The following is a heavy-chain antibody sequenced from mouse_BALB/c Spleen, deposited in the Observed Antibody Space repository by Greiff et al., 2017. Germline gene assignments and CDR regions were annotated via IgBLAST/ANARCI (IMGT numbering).Heavy chain of an antibody. V-gene: IGHV14-3*02. CDR2: IDPANGNT. D-gene: IGHD2-4*01. CDR3: ARGDYDPF. Sequence: VQLKESGAELVKPGASVKLSCTASGFNIKDTYMHWVKQRPEQGLEWIGRIDPANGNTKYDPKFQGKATITADTSSNTAYLQLSSLTSEDTAVYYCARGDYDPFWGQGTLVTVSA. J-gene: IGHJ3*01. CDR1: GFNIKDTY.